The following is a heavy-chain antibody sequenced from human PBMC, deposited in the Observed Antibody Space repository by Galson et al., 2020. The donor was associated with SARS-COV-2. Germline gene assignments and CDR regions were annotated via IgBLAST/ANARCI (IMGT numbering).Heavy chain of an antibody. CDR2: IKSKTDGGTT. CDR1: GFGFINAW. Sequence: GGSLRLSCAASGFGFINAWMSWVRQAPGEGLEWVGRIKSKTDGGTTIYAAPVKGRFTISRDDSKNMLYLQMNSLKTEDTAVYYCITDLNYYDPTGYHGNFQHWGQGTLVTVSS. CDR3: ITDLNYYDPTGYHGNFQH. J-gene: IGHJ1*01. V-gene: IGHV3-15*01. D-gene: IGHD3-22*01.